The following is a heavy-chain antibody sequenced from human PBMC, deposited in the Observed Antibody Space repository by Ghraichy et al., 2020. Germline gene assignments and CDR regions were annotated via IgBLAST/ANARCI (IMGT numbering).Heavy chain of an antibody. CDR1: GFTFSSYA. CDR3: ARDLFDILTGYRLMKYYYGMDV. J-gene: IGHJ6*02. V-gene: IGHV3-30-3*01. Sequence: GGSLRLSCAASGFTFSSYAMHWVRQAPGKGLEWVAVISYDGSNKYYADSVKGRFTISRDNSKNTLYLQMNSLRAEDTAVYYCARDLFDILTGYRLMKYYYGMDVWGQGTTVTVSS. CDR2: ISYDGSNK. D-gene: IGHD3-9*01.